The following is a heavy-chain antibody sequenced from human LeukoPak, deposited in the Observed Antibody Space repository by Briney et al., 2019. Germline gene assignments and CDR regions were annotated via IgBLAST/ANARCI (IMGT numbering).Heavy chain of an antibody. D-gene: IGHD2-2*01. V-gene: IGHV3-21*01. CDR3: AREGRRYCSSTSCYVFDY. CDR2: ISSSSSYI. CDR1: GFTFSSYS. Sequence: PGGPLRLSCAASGFTFSSYSMNWVRQAPGKGLEWVTSISSSSSYIYYADPVRGRFTISRNNAKNSLYLQMNSLRAEDTAVYYCAREGRRYCSSTSCYVFDYWGQGTLVTVSS. J-gene: IGHJ4*02.